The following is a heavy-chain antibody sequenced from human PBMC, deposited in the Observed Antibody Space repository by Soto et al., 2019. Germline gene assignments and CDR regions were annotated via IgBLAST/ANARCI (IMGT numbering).Heavy chain of an antibody. CDR3: AKDPTMIVANDAFDI. J-gene: IGHJ3*02. CDR2: ISYDGSNK. D-gene: IGHD3-22*01. CDR1: GFTFSSYG. Sequence: GGSLRLSCAASGFTFSSYGMHWVRQAPGKGLEWVAVISYDGSNKYYAGSVKGRFTISRDNSKNTLYLQMNSLRAEDTAVYYCAKDPTMIVANDAFDIWGQGTMVTVSS. V-gene: IGHV3-30*18.